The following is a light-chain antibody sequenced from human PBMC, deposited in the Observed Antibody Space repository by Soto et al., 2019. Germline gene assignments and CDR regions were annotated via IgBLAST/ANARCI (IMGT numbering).Light chain of an antibody. Sequence: DIQLTQSPSFLSAAVGDRVTLTCRASQGISSFLAWYQQKPGKAPKLLISAASTLQSGVPSRLSGCGSGTEFTLTISSLQTEDFATYYCQQLNTHPYTFGQGTKVDIK. V-gene: IGKV1-9*01. CDR3: QQLNTHPYT. CDR2: AAS. CDR1: QGISSF. J-gene: IGKJ2*01.